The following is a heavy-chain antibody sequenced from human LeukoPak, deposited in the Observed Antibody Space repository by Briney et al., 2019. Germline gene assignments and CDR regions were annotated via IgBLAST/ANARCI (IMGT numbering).Heavy chain of an antibody. Sequence: PGRSLRLSCVASGFTFSSYGMHWVRQAPGKGLEWVAVISYDGSNKYYADSVKGRFTISRDNSKNTLYLQMNSLRAEDTAVYYCAKVLVAAISPFDYWGQGTLVTVSS. CDR1: GFTFSSYG. D-gene: IGHD2-21*02. V-gene: IGHV3-30*18. J-gene: IGHJ4*02. CDR3: AKVLVAAISPFDY. CDR2: ISYDGSNK.